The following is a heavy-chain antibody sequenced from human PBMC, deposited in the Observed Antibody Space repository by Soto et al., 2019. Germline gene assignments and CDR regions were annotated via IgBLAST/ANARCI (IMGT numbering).Heavy chain of an antibody. CDR1: GFTFTAHY. J-gene: IGHJ3*01. Sequence: QLVESGGGLVKAGGSLRLSCVASGFTFTAHYMNWIRQAPGKGLEWLASLTTDGTYTYYAESVRGRFTISRDNAKGLVYLQINDLRDEDSGVYYCAKERHDRNTRTDAFDVWGPGTTVTVSS. D-gene: IGHD1-1*01. V-gene: IGHV3-11*01. CDR3: AKERHDRNTRTDAFDV. CDR2: LTTDGTYT.